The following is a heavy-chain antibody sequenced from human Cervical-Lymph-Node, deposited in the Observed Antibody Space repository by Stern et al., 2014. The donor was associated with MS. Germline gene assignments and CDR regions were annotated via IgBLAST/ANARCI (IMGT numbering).Heavy chain of an antibody. D-gene: IGHD3-3*01. CDR3: AHTIVGVGNDNYYYGLDV. CDR2: ISAYNGDT. V-gene: IGHV1-18*04. J-gene: IGHJ6*02. Sequence: QVQLVQSGAEVKKPGASVKVSCKASGYTFSRHGVSWVRQAPGQGLEWMGWISAYNGDTKKAQKFQGRLTMTTDTSTTTAYMELRSLRSDDTAMYYCAHTIVGVGNDNYYYGLDVWGQGTTVTVSS. CDR1: GYTFSRHG.